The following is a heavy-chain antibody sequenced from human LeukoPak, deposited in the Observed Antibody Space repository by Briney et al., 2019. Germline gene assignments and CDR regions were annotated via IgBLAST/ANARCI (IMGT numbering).Heavy chain of an antibody. CDR2: ISYDGGNK. V-gene: IGHV3-30*04. CDR3: ARVRVWFGEFLPFDY. CDR1: GFTFSSYA. D-gene: IGHD3-10*01. J-gene: IGHJ4*02. Sequence: GRSLRLSCAASGFTFSSYAMHWVRQAPGKGLEWVAVISYDGGNKYYADSVKGRFTISRDNAKNTLYLQMNSLRAEDTAVYYCARVRVWFGEFLPFDYWGQGTLVTVSS.